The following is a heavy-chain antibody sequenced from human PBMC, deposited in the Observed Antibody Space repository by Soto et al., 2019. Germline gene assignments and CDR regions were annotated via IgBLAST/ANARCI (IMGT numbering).Heavy chain of an antibody. V-gene: IGHV5-10-1*01. Sequence: LGESLKISCQGSGYTFTVHWISWVRQMPGKGLEWMGRIDPSDSYTDYSPTVQGHVTMSADKSINTAYLQWSSLQASDTAVYYCTRHTGYDSSLDYWGRGTLVTVSS. CDR2: IDPSDSYT. CDR1: GYTFTVHW. J-gene: IGHJ4*02. D-gene: IGHD5-12*01. CDR3: TRHTGYDSSLDY.